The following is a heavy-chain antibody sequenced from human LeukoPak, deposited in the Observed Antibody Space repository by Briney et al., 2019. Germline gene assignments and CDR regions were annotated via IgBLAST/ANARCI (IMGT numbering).Heavy chain of an antibody. CDR1: GGSISTSSYY. CDR2: IFYSGST. Sequence: SETLSLTCTVSGGSISTSSYYWGWVRQPPGKGLEWIGNIFYSGSTYYSPSLKSRVTISLDTSRNQFSLKLNSVTAADMAVYYCARIRGAYSGRPFDYWGQGTLVTVSS. D-gene: IGHD1-26*01. CDR3: ARIRGAYSGRPFDY. V-gene: IGHV4-39*07. J-gene: IGHJ4*02.